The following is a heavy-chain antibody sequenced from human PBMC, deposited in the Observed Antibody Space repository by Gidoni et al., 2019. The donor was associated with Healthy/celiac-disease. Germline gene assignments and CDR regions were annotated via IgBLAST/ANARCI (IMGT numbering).Heavy chain of an antibody. D-gene: IGHD6-19*01. V-gene: IGHV3-21*01. CDR1: GFTFSSYS. Sequence: EVQLVESGGGLVKPGGSLRLSCAASGFTFSSYSMNWVRQAPGKGLEWVSSISSSSSYIYYADSVKGRFTISRDNAKNSLYLQMNSLRAEDTAVYYCARDFLWGIAVAGTPFDYWGQGTLVTVSS. CDR2: ISSSSSYI. CDR3: ARDFLWGIAVAGTPFDY. J-gene: IGHJ4*02.